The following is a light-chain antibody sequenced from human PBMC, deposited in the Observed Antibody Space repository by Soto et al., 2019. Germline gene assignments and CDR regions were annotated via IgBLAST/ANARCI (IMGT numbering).Light chain of an antibody. CDR2: EVS. J-gene: IGLJ1*01. Sequence: QSALTQPPSASGSPGQSVTISCTGTSGDVGGYNYVSWYQQHPGKAPKLMIYEVSKRPSGVPDRFSGSKSGNTASLTVSGLQAEDEADYYCSSYAGSLYVFGTGTKVTVL. CDR3: SSYAGSLYV. CDR1: SGDVGGYNY. V-gene: IGLV2-8*01.